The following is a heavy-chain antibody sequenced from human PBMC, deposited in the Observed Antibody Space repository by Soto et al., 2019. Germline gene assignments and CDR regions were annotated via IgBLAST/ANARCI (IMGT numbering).Heavy chain of an antibody. D-gene: IGHD1-26*01. Sequence: QVQLVQSGAEVKKPGSSVKVSCKASGGTFSSYTICWVRQAPGQGLEWMGRIIPILGIANYAQKFQGRVTITADKSTSTAYMELSSLRSEDTAVYYCARAEAGSYYYYYMDVWGKGTTVTVSS. V-gene: IGHV1-69*02. CDR3: ARAEAGSYYYYYMDV. CDR1: GGTFSSYT. CDR2: IIPILGIA. J-gene: IGHJ6*03.